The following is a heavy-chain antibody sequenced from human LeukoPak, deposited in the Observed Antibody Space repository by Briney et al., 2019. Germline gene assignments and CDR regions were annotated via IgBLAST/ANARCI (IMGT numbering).Heavy chain of an antibody. CDR3: AKRVSGTTFY. D-gene: IGHD1-1*01. CDR2: ISGSGATT. CDR1: GFTFSSYV. J-gene: IGHJ4*02. V-gene: IGHV3-23*01. Sequence: GGSLRLSCAASGFTFSSYVMSWVRQAPGKGREWVSAISGSGATTYYADSVKGRFTISRDNSKNTLYLHMNSLRAEDTAVYYCAKRVSGTTFYWGQGTLVTVSS.